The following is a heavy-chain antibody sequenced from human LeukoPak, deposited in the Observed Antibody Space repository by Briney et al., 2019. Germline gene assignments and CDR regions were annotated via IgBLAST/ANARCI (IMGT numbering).Heavy chain of an antibody. CDR2: INAGNGNT. CDR1: GYTFTSYA. CDR3: ARDSSVLRFLEWLLPDEPTDNWFDP. D-gene: IGHD3-3*01. V-gene: IGHV1-3*01. Sequence: GASVKVSCKASGYTFTSYAMHWVRQAPGQRLEWMGWINAGNGNTKYSQKFQGRVTITRDTSASTAYMELSSLRSEDTAVYYCARDSSVLRFLEWLLPDEPTDNWFDPWGQGTLVTVSS. J-gene: IGHJ5*02.